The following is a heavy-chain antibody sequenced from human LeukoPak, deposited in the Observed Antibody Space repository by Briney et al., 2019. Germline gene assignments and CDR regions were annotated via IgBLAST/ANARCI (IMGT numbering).Heavy chain of an antibody. V-gene: IGHV1-8*01. Sequence: ASVKVSCRASGYTFTSYDINWVRQATGQGLEWMGWMNPNSGNTGYAQKFQGRVTMTRNTSISTAYMELSSLRSDDTAVYYCARDNINGRGGGSWPIDYWGQGTLVTVSS. J-gene: IGHJ4*02. CDR3: ARDNINGRGGGSWPIDY. CDR2: MNPNSGNT. CDR1: GYTFTSYD. D-gene: IGHD2-15*01.